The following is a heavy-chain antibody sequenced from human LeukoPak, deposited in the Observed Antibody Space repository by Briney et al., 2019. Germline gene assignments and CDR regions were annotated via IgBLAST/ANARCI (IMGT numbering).Heavy chain of an antibody. Sequence: SETLSLTCTVSGGSISSYYWSWIRQPAGKGLEWIGRIYTNGSTNYNPSLKSRVTMSVDTSKNQFSLKLSSVTAADTAVYYCARDTGVIIRQYYMDVWGKGTTVTVSS. V-gene: IGHV4-4*07. CDR2: IYTNGST. D-gene: IGHD3-10*01. CDR3: ARDTGVIIRQYYMDV. CDR1: GGSISSYY. J-gene: IGHJ6*03.